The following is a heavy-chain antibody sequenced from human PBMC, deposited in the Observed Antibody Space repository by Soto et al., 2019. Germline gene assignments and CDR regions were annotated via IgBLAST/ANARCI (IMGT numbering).Heavy chain of an antibody. CDR3: ARHSHPLRFLDQSGFDP. CDR1: GYSFTSYW. V-gene: IGHV5-10-1*01. Sequence: RGESLKISCKGSGYSFTSYWISWVRQMPGKGLEWMGRIDPSDSYTNYSPSFQGHVTISADKSISTAYLQWSSLKASDTAMYYCARHSHPLRFLDQSGFDPWGQGTLVTVSS. J-gene: IGHJ5*02. CDR2: IDPSDSYT. D-gene: IGHD3-3*01.